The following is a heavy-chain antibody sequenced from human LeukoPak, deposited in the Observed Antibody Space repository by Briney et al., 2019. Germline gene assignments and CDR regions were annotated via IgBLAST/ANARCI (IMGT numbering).Heavy chain of an antibody. Sequence: GGSLRLSCAASGFTFSNYAMSWVRQAPGKGLEWVSAISGSGGSTYYADSVKGRFTISRDNSKNTLYLQMNSLRAEDTAVYYCAKGINWNGNYYYGMDVWGQGTTVTVSS. CDR1: GFTFSNYA. CDR2: ISGSGGST. V-gene: IGHV3-23*01. J-gene: IGHJ6*02. CDR3: AKGINWNGNYYYGMDV. D-gene: IGHD1-20*01.